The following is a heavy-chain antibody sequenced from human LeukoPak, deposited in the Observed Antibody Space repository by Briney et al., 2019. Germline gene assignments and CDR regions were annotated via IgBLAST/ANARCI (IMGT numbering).Heavy chain of an antibody. CDR3: ARAATADY. D-gene: IGHD2-15*01. CDR1: GGSFSGYY. J-gene: IGHJ4*02. V-gene: IGHV4-34*01. Sequence: PSETLSLTCAVYGGSFSGYYWSWIRQPPGKGLEWIGEINHSGSTNYNPSLKSRVTISVDTSKNQFSLKLSSVTAADTAVYYCARAATADYWGQGTLVTVSS. CDR2: INHSGST.